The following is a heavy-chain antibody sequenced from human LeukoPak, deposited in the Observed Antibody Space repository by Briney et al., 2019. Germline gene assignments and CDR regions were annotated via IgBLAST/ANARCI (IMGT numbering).Heavy chain of an antibody. CDR2: ISPSGATI. Sequence: AGGSLRLSCVASGFTFSSSWMSWVRQAPGKGLEWVSYISPSGATISYADSVKGRFTTSRDNAKSSLYLQMNSLRAEDTAVYYCARCRGHSCCFDNWGQGTQVTVSS. CDR1: GFTFSSSW. D-gene: IGHD2-15*01. J-gene: IGHJ4*02. CDR3: ARCRGHSCCFDN. V-gene: IGHV3-48*04.